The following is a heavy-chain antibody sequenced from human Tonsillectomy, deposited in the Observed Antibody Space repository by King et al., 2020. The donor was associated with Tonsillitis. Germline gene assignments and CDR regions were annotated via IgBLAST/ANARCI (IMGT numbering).Heavy chain of an antibody. Sequence: LQLQESGRGLVKSSETLSLTCTVSGGSISSYYWSWIRQPPGKGLEWIAYIHYSGSTNYHPYLKSRVTISVDTSKTQFSLKLSSVTAADTAVYYCARHSGGNHYVFDIWGQGTVLTVSS. CDR2: IHYSGST. CDR3: ARHSGGNHYVFDI. J-gene: IGHJ3*02. V-gene: IGHV4-59*08. CDR1: GGSISSYY. D-gene: IGHD3-10*01.